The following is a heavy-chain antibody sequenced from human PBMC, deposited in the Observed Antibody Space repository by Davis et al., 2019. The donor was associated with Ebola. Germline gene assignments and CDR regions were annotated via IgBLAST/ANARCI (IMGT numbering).Heavy chain of an antibody. V-gene: IGHV3-23*01. D-gene: IGHD3-3*01. CDR1: GFTFSSYA. CDR2: ISGSGGST. J-gene: IGHJ4*02. Sequence: GGSLRLSCAASGFTFSSYAMSWVRQAPGKGLEWVSAISGSGGSTYYADSVKGRFTISRDNSKNTLYLQMNSLRAEDTAVYYCAKDPLRFLEWLLLGYYFDYWGQGTLVTVSS. CDR3: AKDPLRFLEWLLLGYYFDY.